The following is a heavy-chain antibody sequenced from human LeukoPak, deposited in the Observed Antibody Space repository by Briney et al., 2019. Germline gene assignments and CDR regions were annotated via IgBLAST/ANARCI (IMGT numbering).Heavy chain of an antibody. CDR3: AKDLVVVEVTRAG. D-gene: IGHD2-15*01. CDR2: IYSGGTT. Sequence: GGSLRLSCAASGFTFSSNYMTWVRQAPGKGLEWVSVIYSGGTTYYADSVKGRFTISRDNFKNTLYLQMNSVRAEDTAVYYCAKDLVVVEVTRAGWGQGTLVTVSS. J-gene: IGHJ4*02. V-gene: IGHV3-53*01. CDR1: GFTFSSNY.